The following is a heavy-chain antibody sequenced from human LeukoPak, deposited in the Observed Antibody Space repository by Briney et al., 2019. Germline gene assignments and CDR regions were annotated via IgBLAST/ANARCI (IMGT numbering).Heavy chain of an antibody. Sequence: PGGSLRLSCTASAFTFGDYAMSWVRQAPGRGLEWVSFIRSKAYGGRTEYAASVKGRFTISRDDSKSIAFLQMNSLKPEDTAVYYCTRELGYCTNGVCYRAYYFDYWGQGTLVTVSS. D-gene: IGHD2-8*01. CDR3: TRELGYCTNGVCYRAYYFDY. J-gene: IGHJ4*02. CDR2: IRSKAYGGRT. V-gene: IGHV3-49*04. CDR1: AFTFGDYA.